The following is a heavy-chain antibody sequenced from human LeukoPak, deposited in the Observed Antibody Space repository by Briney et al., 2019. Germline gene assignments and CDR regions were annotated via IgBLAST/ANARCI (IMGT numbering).Heavy chain of an antibody. J-gene: IGHJ4*02. CDR2: IYRSGNT. V-gene: IGHV4-38-2*01. CDR3: ARRWLQYYFDY. CDR1: GNSISSGFY. Sequence: PSETLSLTCAVSGNSISSGFYWGWIRQPPGKGLEWIGSIYRSGNTYCNPSLKGRVTMSVDTSKNQFSLNLTSVAAADTAVYYCARRWLQYYFDYWGQGTLVTVSS. D-gene: IGHD5-24*01.